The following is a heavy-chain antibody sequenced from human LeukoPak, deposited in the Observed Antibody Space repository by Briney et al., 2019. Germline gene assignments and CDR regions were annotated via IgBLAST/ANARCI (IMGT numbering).Heavy chain of an antibody. J-gene: IGHJ4*02. D-gene: IGHD3-22*01. CDR1: GFTFSSYS. V-gene: IGHV3-21*01. CDR3: ARATRTNTSYYDSSGYYVDY. CDR2: ISSSSSYI. Sequence: GGSLRLSCAASGFTFSSYSMNWVRQAPGKGLEWVSAISSSSSYIYYADSVKGRFTISRDNAKNSLYLQMNSLRAEDTAVYYCARATRTNTSYYDSSGYYVDYWGQGTLVTVSS.